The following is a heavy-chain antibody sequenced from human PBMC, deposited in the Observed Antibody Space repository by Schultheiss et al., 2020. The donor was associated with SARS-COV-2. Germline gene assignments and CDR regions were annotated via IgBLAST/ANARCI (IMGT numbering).Heavy chain of an antibody. J-gene: IGHJ6*03. CDR1: GGSFSGYY. CDR2: INHSGST. D-gene: IGHD4/OR15-4a*01. V-gene: IGHV4-34*01. Sequence: SQTLSLTCAVYGGSFSGYYWSWIRQPPGKGLEWIGEINHSGSTNYNPSLKSRVTISVDTSKNQFSLKLSSVTAADTAVYYCARQGGGATYYYYYYMDVWGKGTTVTVSS. CDR3: ARQGGGATYYYYYYMDV.